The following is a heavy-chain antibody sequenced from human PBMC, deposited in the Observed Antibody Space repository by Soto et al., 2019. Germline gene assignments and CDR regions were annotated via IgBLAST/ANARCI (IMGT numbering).Heavy chain of an antibody. CDR3: ARDQAP. Sequence: SETLSLTCTVSGGSITRGGYYWSWIRQHPGKGLEWIGYIYNSGTTYYNPSLKSRVTISVDTSKNQFSLKLTSVTAADTAVYYGARDQAPWGQGTLVTVSS. CDR2: IYNSGTT. CDR1: GGSITRGGYY. J-gene: IGHJ5*02. V-gene: IGHV4-31*03.